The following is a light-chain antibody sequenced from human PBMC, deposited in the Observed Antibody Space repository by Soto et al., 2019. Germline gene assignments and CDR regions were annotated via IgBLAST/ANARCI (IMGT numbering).Light chain of an antibody. CDR2: EVD. CDR1: SSDIGGYNH. J-gene: IGLJ3*02. CDR3: CAYTARTTLSWV. V-gene: IGLV2-14*03. Sequence: QSVLTQPTSVSGSPGQSITISCTGVSSDIGGYNHVSWYQQHPANVPRLIIYEVDNRPLGISNRFSGSQSGNTASLSISGLQAEDEADYYCCAYTARTTLSWVFGGGTKVTVL.